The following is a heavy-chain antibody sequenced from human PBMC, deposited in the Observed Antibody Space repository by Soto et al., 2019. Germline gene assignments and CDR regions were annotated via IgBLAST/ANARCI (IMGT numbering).Heavy chain of an antibody. V-gene: IGHV4-34*01. CDR3: ARGHHFWSGYYFGY. CDR2: INHSGST. CDR1: GGSFSGYY. Sequence: PSETLSLTCAVYGGSFSGYYWSWIRQPPGKGLEWIGEINHSGSTNYNPSLKSRVTISVDTSKNQFSLKLSSVTAADTAVYYCARGHHFWSGYYFGYWGQGTLVTVSS. J-gene: IGHJ4*02. D-gene: IGHD3-3*02.